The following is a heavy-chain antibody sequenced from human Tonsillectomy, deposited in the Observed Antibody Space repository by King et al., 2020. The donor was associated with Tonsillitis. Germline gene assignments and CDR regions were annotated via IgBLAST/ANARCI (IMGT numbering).Heavy chain of an antibody. CDR2: VIPIFGTS. V-gene: IGHV1-69*01. CDR1: GGAFSSSA. Sequence: QLVQSGAEVKKPGSSVKVSCKASGGAFSSSAISWVRRAPGQGLEWMGGVIPIFGTSNYAQKFQGRVTITADESTSTAYMELSSLKSEDTAVYYCARGRTYCRSTRCSKYFQHWGQGTLVSVSS. J-gene: IGHJ1*01. D-gene: IGHD2-2*01. CDR3: ARGRTYCRSTRCSKYFQH.